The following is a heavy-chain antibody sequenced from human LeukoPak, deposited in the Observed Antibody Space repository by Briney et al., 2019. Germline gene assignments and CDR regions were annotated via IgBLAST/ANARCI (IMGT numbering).Heavy chain of an antibody. V-gene: IGHV3-33*01. D-gene: IGHD6-6*01. CDR3: ARDYFSSRPLSNWFDP. Sequence: GGSLRLSCAASGFTFNNYGMHWVRQAPGKGLEWVAVIWYDGSKKYYEDSVKGRFTISRDNSKNTLYLQMNSLRVEDTAVYYCARDYFSSRPLSNWFDPWGQGTLVTVSS. J-gene: IGHJ5*02. CDR2: IWYDGSKK. CDR1: GFTFNNYG.